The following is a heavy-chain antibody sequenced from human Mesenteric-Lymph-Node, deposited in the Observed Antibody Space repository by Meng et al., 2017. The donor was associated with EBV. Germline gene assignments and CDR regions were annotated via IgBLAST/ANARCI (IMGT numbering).Heavy chain of an antibody. V-gene: IGHV4-34*01. J-gene: IGHJ4*02. D-gene: IGHD4-17*01. CDR3: ARVGEADSGDYPNEDS. Sequence: QGPLKQWGAGLLKPSETLSLTCAVYGGSFSTFYWSWIRQPPGKGLEWIGEINHSGNTNYNPSLKSRVTISVDTSKNQFSLRLTSVTAADTAVYYCARVGEADSGDYPNEDSWGQGTLVTVSS. CDR2: INHSGNT. CDR1: GGSFSTFY.